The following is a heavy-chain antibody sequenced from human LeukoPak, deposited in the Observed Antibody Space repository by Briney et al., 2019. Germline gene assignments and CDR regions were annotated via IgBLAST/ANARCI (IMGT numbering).Heavy chain of an antibody. J-gene: IGHJ6*02. CDR3: ARDKMGYGDYVVSTGSDYGMDV. D-gene: IGHD4-17*01. CDR1: GGTFSSYA. V-gene: IGHV1-69*13. Sequence: SVKVSCKASGGTFSSYAISWVRQAPGQGLEWMGGIIPIFGTANYAQKFQGRVTITADESTSTAYMELSSLRSVDTAVYYCARDKMGYGDYVVSTGSDYGMDVWGQGTTVTVSS. CDR2: IIPIFGTA.